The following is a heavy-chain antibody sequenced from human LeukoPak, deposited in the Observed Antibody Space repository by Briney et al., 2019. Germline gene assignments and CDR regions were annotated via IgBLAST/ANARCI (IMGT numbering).Heavy chain of an antibody. CDR2: ISYDGSNK. D-gene: IGHD2-15*01. CDR1: GFTFSSYA. V-gene: IGHV3-30-3*01. CDR3: AKDTAAGECTGGNCYSYFDY. J-gene: IGHJ4*02. Sequence: PGGSLRLSCAASGFTFSSYAMHWVRQAPGKGLEWVAVISYDGSNKYYADSVKGRFTISRDNPKNTLYLQMNSLRAEDTAVYYCAKDTAAGECTGGNCYSYFDYWGQGTLVTVSS.